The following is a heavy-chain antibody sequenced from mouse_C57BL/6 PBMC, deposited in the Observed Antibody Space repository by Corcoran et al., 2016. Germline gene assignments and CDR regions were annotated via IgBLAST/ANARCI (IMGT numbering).Heavy chain of an antibody. Sequence: QIQLVQSGPELKKPGETVKISCKASGYTFTTSGMSWVKQAPGKGLKWMGWINTYSGVPTYADDFKGRFAFSLETSASTAYLQINNLKNEDTATYFCARRITTVVAPFDYWGQGTTLTVSS. CDR3: ARRITTVVAPFDY. CDR1: GYTFTTSG. V-gene: IGHV9-3*01. J-gene: IGHJ2*01. CDR2: INTYSGVP. D-gene: IGHD1-1*01.